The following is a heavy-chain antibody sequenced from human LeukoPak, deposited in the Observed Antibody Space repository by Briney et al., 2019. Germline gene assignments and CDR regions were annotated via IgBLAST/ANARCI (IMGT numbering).Heavy chain of an antibody. J-gene: IGHJ6*02. V-gene: IGHV4-31*03. CDR3: ASIRLGDLYYGMDV. CDR2: IYYSGST. Sequence: PSETLSLTCTVSGGSISSGGYYWSWIRQHPGKGLEWIGYIYYSGSTYYNPSLKSRVTISVDTSKNQFSLKLSSVTAVDTAVYYCASIRLGDLYYGMDVWGQGTTVTVSS. CDR1: GGSISSGGYY. D-gene: IGHD3-16*01.